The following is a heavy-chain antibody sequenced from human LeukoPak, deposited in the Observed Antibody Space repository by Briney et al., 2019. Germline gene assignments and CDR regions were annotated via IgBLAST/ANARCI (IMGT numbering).Heavy chain of an antibody. Sequence: SVKVSCKASGGTFTRYTISWVRQAPGQGLEWMGRIIPILGIANYAQKFQGRVTITTDKSTSTAYMELSSLRSEDTAVYYCARSHDSSGYYYHFDYWGQGTLVTVSS. J-gene: IGHJ4*02. CDR3: ARSHDSSGYYYHFDY. CDR1: GGTFTRYT. CDR2: IIPILGIA. D-gene: IGHD3-22*01. V-gene: IGHV1-69*02.